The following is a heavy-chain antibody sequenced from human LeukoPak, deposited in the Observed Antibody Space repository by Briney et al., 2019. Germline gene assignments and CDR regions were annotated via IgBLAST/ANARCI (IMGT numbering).Heavy chain of an antibody. Sequence: GGSPRLSCAASGFTFSSFWMHWVRQAPGKGLVWVSRINSVGSSTSYADSVKGRFTISRDNAKNTLYLQTNSLRAEDTAVYYCARERTSGWDAFDFWGQGTLVTVSS. J-gene: IGHJ4*02. CDR2: INSVGSST. V-gene: IGHV3-74*01. D-gene: IGHD6-19*01. CDR3: ARERTSGWDAFDF. CDR1: GFTFSSFW.